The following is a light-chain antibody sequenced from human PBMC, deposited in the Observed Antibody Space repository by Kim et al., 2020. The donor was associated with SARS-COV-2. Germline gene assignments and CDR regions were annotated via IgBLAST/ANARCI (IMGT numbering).Light chain of an antibody. J-gene: IGLJ2*01. Sequence: GQRVTISCSGISSNIGSNSVVWYQQVPGAAPSLLIFNNNQRPSGVPDRFSGSRSGPSASLAISGLQSEDEADYYCAAWDDVLDVLVFGGGTQLTVL. CDR2: NNN. CDR1: SSNIGSNS. CDR3: AAWDDVLDVLV. V-gene: IGLV1-44*01.